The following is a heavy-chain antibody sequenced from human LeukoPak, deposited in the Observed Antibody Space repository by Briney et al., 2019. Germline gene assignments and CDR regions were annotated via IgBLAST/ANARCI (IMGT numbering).Heavy chain of an antibody. CDR1: GFTFNSYG. Sequence: PGRSLRLSCAASGFTFNSYGMLWLRQARGKGRVWVAVIWYEGSNKYYADSVKGRSTISRDNSKNTLYLQMNSLRAEDTALYYCARDDSSGYFDYWGQGTLVTVSS. J-gene: IGHJ4*02. CDR2: IWYEGSNK. V-gene: IGHV3-33*01. CDR3: ARDDSSGYFDY. D-gene: IGHD3-22*01.